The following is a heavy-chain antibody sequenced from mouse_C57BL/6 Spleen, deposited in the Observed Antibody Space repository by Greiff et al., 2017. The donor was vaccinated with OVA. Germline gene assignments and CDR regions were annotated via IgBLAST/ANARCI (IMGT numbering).Heavy chain of an antibody. D-gene: IGHD1-1*01. Sequence: ESGPGLVKPSQSLSLTCSVTGYSITSGYYWNWIRQFPGNKLEWMGYISYDGSNNYNPSLQNRISITRDTSKNQFFLKLNSVTTEDTATYDCARDRDYYGSSPFAYWGQGTLVTGSA. CDR3: ARDRDYYGSSPFAY. V-gene: IGHV3-6*01. CDR2: ISYDGSN. CDR1: GYSITSGYY. J-gene: IGHJ3*01.